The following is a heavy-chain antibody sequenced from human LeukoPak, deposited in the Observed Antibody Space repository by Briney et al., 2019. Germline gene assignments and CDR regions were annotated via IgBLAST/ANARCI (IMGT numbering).Heavy chain of an antibody. Sequence: SETLSLTCTVSGGSVCSGSYYWTWIRQPPGKGLEWIGYISYSGSTNYNPSLKSRVTISVDTSKNQFSLNLSSVTAADTAVYYCARRGSGGRSFDIWGQGTMVTVSS. D-gene: IGHD2-15*01. CDR3: ARRGSGGRSFDI. V-gene: IGHV4-61*01. CDR1: GGSVCSGSYY. J-gene: IGHJ3*02. CDR2: ISYSGST.